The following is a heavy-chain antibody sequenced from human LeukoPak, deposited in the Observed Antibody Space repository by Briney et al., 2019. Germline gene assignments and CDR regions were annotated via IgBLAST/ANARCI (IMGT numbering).Heavy chain of an antibody. J-gene: IGHJ6*04. V-gene: IGHV3-15*01. D-gene: IGHD3-3*02. Sequence: GGSLRLSCVSSGFTIGTAWMSWVRQAPGKGLEWLGHIKSEGEGATTDYAAPAKGRFAISRDDSKNMIYLQMSSLKIDDTAIYYCIAHFPYFYGFDVWGKGTTVTVSS. CDR3: IAHFPYFYGFDV. CDR2: IKSEGEGATT. CDR1: GFTIGTAW.